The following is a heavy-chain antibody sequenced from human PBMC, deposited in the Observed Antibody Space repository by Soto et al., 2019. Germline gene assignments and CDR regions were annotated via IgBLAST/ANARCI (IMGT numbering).Heavy chain of an antibody. J-gene: IGHJ4*02. CDR2: ISSSSSYI. D-gene: IGHD5-12*01. V-gene: IGHV3-21*01. CDR3: ARVGIVATMEAFDY. CDR1: GFTFSSYS. Sequence: GGSLRLSCAASGFTFSSYSMNWVRQAPGKGLEWVSSISSSSSYIYYADSVKGRFTISRDNAKNSLYLQMNSLRAEDTAVYYCARVGIVATMEAFDYWGQGTLVTVSS.